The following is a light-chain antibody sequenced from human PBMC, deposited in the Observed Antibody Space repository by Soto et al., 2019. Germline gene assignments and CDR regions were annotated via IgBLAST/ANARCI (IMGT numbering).Light chain of an antibody. CDR1: QSVRSNY. Sequence: EIVLTQSPGTLPLSPGERATLSCRASQSVRSNYLAWYQQKPGQAPSLLIYGTSTRATGIPDRFSGSGSGTDFTLTITRLEPEDFAVYYCHQYGNSPGTFGQGTKLEIK. CDR2: GTS. J-gene: IGKJ2*01. CDR3: HQYGNSPGT. V-gene: IGKV3-20*01.